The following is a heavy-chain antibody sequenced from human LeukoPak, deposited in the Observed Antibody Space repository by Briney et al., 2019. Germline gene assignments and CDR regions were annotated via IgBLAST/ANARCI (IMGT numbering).Heavy chain of an antibody. D-gene: IGHD6-13*01. CDR3: ARDRIRHNYSSSWYDRGTLNWFDP. CDR2: ISYDGSNK. V-gene: IGHV3-30-3*01. Sequence: GRSLRLSCAASGFTFSSYAMHWVRQAPGEGLEWVAVISYDGSNKYYADSVKGRFTISRDNSKNTLYLQMNSLRAEDTAVYYCARDRIRHNYSSSWYDRGTLNWFDPWGQGTLVTVSS. J-gene: IGHJ5*02. CDR1: GFTFSSYA.